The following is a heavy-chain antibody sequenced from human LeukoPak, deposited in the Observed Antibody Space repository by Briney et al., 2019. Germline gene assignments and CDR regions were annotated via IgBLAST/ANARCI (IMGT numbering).Heavy chain of an antibody. V-gene: IGHV3-21*01. J-gene: IGHJ4*02. Sequence: PGGSLRLFCAASGFTFSSYSMNWVRQAPGKGLEWVSSISSSSSYIYYADSVKGRFTISRDNAKNSLYLQMNSLRAEDTAVYYCASGTTQDYYDSSGYYFWGQGTLVTVSS. CDR3: ASGTTQDYYDSSGYYF. CDR2: ISSSSSYI. D-gene: IGHD3-22*01. CDR1: GFTFSSYS.